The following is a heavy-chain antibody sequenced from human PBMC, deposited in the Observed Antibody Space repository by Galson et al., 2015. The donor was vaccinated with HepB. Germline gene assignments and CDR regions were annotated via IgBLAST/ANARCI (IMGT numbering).Heavy chain of an antibody. CDR3: TRRGSGSYGDY. V-gene: IGHV3-23*01. J-gene: IGHJ4*02. CDR1: GFSLSSYD. CDR2: ISDSGAKT. Sequence: SLRLSCAASGFSLSSYDMNWVRQTPGKGLEWVSRISDSGAKTYYADSVKGRFTISRDNSKNTLYVQMNSLRVDDTAIYYCTRRGSGSYGDYWGQGPLVPVSS. D-gene: IGHD6-19*01.